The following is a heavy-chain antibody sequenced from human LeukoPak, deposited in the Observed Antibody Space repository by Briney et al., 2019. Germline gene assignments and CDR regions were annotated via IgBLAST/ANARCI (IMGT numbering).Heavy chain of an antibody. V-gene: IGHV3-49*04. CDR1: GFTFSSYA. J-gene: IGHJ4*02. D-gene: IGHD6-19*01. CDR3: TRDPNGIAVAFFDY. Sequence: GGSLRLSCAASGFTFSSYAMSWVRQAPGKGLEWVGFIRSKAYGGTTEYAASVKGRFTISRDDSKSIAYLQMNSLKTEDTAVYYCTRDPNGIAVAFFDYWGQGTLVTVSS. CDR2: IRSKAYGGTT.